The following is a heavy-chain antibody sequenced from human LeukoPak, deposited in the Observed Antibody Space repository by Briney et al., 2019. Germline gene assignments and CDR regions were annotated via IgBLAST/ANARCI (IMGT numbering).Heavy chain of an antibody. D-gene: IGHD4-17*01. V-gene: IGHV4-59*08. CDR1: GGSISTYY. CDR3: ARAPGTTFDY. Sequence: SETLSLTCTVSGGSISTYYWSWIRQPPGKGLEWIGYIYYTGSTNYNPSLKSRVTMSVDTSKNQFSLKLSSVTAADTAVYYCARAPGTTFDYWGHGNMVTVSS. CDR2: IYYTGST. J-gene: IGHJ4*01.